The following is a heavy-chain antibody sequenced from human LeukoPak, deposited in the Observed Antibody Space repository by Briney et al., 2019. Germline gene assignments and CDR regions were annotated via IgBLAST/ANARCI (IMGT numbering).Heavy chain of an antibody. Sequence: SETLSLTCTVSGGSISSGDYYRSWIRQPPGKGLEWIGYIYYSGSTYYNPSLRSRVTISVDTSKNQFSLKLSSVTAADTAVYYCARERGYGDYALDYWGQGTLVTVSS. J-gene: IGHJ4*02. V-gene: IGHV4-30-4*01. CDR1: GGSISSGDYY. CDR3: ARERGYGDYALDY. D-gene: IGHD4-17*01. CDR2: IYYSGST.